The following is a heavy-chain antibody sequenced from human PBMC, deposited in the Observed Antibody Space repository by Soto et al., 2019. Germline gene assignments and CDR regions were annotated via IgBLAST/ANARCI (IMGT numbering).Heavy chain of an antibody. CDR2: IYYSGHT. CDR3: TRDFCSSGICPYNWFDP. J-gene: IGHJ5*02. V-gene: IGHV4-59*01. CDR1: GDGITDYY. D-gene: IGHD2-15*01. Sequence: SETLSLTCTVSGDGITDYYWSWIRQPPGKGLEWIGYIYYSGHTNYNPSLKGRVTISVDTSRNHLSLTLRSVTAADTATYYCTRDFCSSGICPYNWFDPWGQGTLVTVS.